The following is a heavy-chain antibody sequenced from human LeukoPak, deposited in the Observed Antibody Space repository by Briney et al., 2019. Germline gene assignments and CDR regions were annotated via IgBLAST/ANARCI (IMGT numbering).Heavy chain of an antibody. CDR2: ITGGSSFT. CDR3: ATMTARDGYRIDY. CDR1: GFTFSDYY. J-gene: IGHJ4*02. V-gene: IGHV3-11*03. D-gene: IGHD5-24*01. Sequence: GGSLRLSCAASGFTFSDYYMSWTRQAPGKGLECVSYITGGSSFTNYADSVKGRFTISRDNAKNSLYLQMNSLRAEDTAVYYCATMTARDGYRIDYWGQGTLVTVSS.